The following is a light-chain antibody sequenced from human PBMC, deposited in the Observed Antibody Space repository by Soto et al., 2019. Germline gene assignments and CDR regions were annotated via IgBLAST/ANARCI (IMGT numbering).Light chain of an antibody. CDR2: GAS. V-gene: IGKV3-20*01. CDR3: QQYGRSPCT. CDR1: QRITNNF. Sequence: EIVLTQSPGALSLSPGERATLSCRASQRITNNFLAWFQQKHGLAPRLLIHGASTRASGVPGRFSGGGSGTDFVLTISRLEPEDFAVYYCQQYGRSPCTFGQGTKLQIK. J-gene: IGKJ2*02.